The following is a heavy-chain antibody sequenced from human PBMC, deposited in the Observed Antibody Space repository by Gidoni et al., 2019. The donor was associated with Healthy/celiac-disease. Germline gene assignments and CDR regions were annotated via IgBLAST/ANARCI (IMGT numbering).Heavy chain of an antibody. CDR3: AKARSGYYFDY. Sequence: EVQLVESGGGLVQPGRYLRLSCAASGFTFDDYAMHWVRQAPGKGLGWVSGISWNSGSIGYADSVKGRFTISRDNAKNSLYLQMNSLRAEDTALYYCAKARSGYYFDYWGQGTLVTVSS. V-gene: IGHV3-9*01. D-gene: IGHD3-22*01. CDR1: GFTFDDYA. CDR2: ISWNSGSI. J-gene: IGHJ4*02.